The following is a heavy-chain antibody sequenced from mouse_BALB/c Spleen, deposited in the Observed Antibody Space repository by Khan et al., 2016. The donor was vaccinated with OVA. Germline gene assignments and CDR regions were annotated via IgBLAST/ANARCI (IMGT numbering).Heavy chain of an antibody. D-gene: IGHD2-14*01. V-gene: IGHV3-8*02. CDR2: ILYSGST. J-gene: IGHJ3*01. CDR3: ARSTYRYAVAY. CDR1: GYSITSGY. Sequence: EVQLQESGPSLVKPSQTLSLTCSVTGYSITSGYWCWIRKFPGNKLEYMGYILYSGSTYYNPSLKSRISITRHTSQNQYYLQLNSVTTEDTATDYCARSTYRYAVAYWGQGTLVTVSA.